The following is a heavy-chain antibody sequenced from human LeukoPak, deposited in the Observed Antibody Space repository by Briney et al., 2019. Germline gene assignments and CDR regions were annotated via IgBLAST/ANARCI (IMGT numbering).Heavy chain of an antibody. D-gene: IGHD6-13*01. CDR1: GGSFSGYY. J-gene: IGHJ6*03. CDR2: INHSGST. Sequence: PSETLSLTCAVYGGSFSGYYWSWIRQPPGKGLEWIGEINHSGSTNYNPSLKSRVTISVDTSKNQFSLKLSSVTAADTAVFYCARRKQQLVRNYYYYYMDVWGKGTTVTVSS. CDR3: ARRKQQLVRNYYYYYMDV. V-gene: IGHV4-34*01.